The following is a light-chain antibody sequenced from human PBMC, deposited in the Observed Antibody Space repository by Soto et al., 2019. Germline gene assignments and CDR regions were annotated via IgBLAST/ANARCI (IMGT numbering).Light chain of an antibody. V-gene: IGKV1-39*01. CDR2: GTS. CDR1: QSISTY. Sequence: DIQMTQSPSSLSVSVGDRVTITCRASQSISTYLNWLQQKPGKAPEVLIYGTSSLQSGVPVRFSGSGSGTEFTLSISSLQPEDVATYYCQQTYSRVLSFGGGTKVDIK. CDR3: QQTYSRVLS. J-gene: IGKJ4*01.